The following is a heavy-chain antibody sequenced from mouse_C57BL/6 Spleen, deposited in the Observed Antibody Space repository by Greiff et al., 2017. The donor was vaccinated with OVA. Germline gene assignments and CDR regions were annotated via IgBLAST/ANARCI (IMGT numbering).Heavy chain of an antibody. V-gene: IGHV1-64*01. J-gene: IGHJ2*01. Sequence: VQLQQPGAELVKPGASVKLSCKASGYTFTSYWMHWVKQRPGQGLEWIGMIHPNSGSTNYNEKFKSKATLTVDKSSSTAYMQLSSLTSEDSAVYYCARSGRTAQYYFDYWGQGTTLTVSS. CDR1: GYTFTSYW. CDR3: ARSGRTAQYYFDY. D-gene: IGHD3-2*02. CDR2: IHPNSGST.